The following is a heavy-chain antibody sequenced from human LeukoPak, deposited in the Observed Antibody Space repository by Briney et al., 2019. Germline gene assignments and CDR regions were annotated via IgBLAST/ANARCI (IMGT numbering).Heavy chain of an antibody. J-gene: IGHJ4*02. CDR2: IKSKTDGGTT. CDR1: GFTFSNAW. CDR3: TTEFLWFGAGGD. Sequence: GGSLRLSCTASGFTFSNAWMSWVRQAPGKGLEWVGRIKSKTDGGTTDYAAPVKGRFTISRDDSKNTLYLQMNSLKTEDTAVYYCTTEFLWFGAGGDWGQGTLVTVSS. D-gene: IGHD3-10*01. V-gene: IGHV3-15*01.